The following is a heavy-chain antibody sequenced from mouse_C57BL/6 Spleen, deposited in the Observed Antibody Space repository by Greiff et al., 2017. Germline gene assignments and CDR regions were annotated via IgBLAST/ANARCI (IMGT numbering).Heavy chain of an antibody. CDR1: GFSFNTYA. Sequence: EVMLVESGGGLVQPKGSLTLSCAASGFSFNTYAMNWVRQAPGKGLEWVARIRSKSNNYATYYADSVKDRFTISRDDSESMLYLQMNNLKTEDTAMYYCVSLFDYGYAMDYWGQGTSVTVSS. CDR3: VSLFDYGYAMDY. J-gene: IGHJ4*01. CDR2: IRSKSNNYAT. V-gene: IGHV10-1*01. D-gene: IGHD2-4*01.